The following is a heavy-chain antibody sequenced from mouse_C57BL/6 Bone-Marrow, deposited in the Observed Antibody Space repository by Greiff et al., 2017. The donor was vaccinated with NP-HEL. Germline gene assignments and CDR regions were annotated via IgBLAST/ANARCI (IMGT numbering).Heavy chain of an antibody. Sequence: VQLQQPGAELVMPGASVKLSCKASGYTFTSYWMHWVKQRPGQGLEWIGEIDPSDSYTNYNQKFKGKSTLTVDKSSSTAYMQLSSLTSEDSAVYYCARNGGYYTWFAYWGQGTLVTVSA. J-gene: IGHJ3*01. V-gene: IGHV1-69*01. CDR2: IDPSDSYT. D-gene: IGHD2-3*01. CDR3: ARNGGYYTWFAY. CDR1: GYTFTSYW.